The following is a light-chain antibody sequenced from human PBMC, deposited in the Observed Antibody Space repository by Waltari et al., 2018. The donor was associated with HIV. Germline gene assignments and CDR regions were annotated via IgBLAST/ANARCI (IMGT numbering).Light chain of an antibody. V-gene: IGLV2-11*01. Sequence: QSALTQPRSVSGSPGQSVTISCTGTSSDVGGFNSFSWYQQHPGKAPKLMIYDVTKRPSGVPDRFSGSKSGNTASLTISGLQADDEADYYCCSYAGNYTLIFGGGTKLTVL. CDR3: CSYAGNYTLI. CDR2: DVT. J-gene: IGLJ2*01. CDR1: SSDVGGFNS.